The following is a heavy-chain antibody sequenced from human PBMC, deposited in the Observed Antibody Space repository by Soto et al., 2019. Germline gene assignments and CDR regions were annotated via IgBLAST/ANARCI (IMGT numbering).Heavy chain of an antibody. D-gene: IGHD1-26*01. CDR3: AKDLFAGGSDSSAH. Sequence: QVQLVESGGGVVQPGRSLRLSCAASGFTFSTYGMHWVRQAPGKGLEWVALISSDGGNKYYGDSVKGRFTISRDNPKNTLYLQMNSLRVEDTAVYSCAKDLFAGGSDSSAHWGQGTLVTVSS. CDR2: ISSDGGNK. V-gene: IGHV3-30*18. CDR1: GFTFSTYG. J-gene: IGHJ4*02.